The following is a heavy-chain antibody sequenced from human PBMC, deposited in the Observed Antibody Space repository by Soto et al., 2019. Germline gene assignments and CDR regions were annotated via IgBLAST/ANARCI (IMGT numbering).Heavy chain of an antibody. V-gene: IGHV1-69*04. J-gene: IGHJ6*03. CDR3: ARDVRGYAYYYYMDV. Sequence: ASVKVSCKASGGTFSSYTISWVRQAPGQGLEWMGRIIPILGIANYAQKFQGRVTITADKSTSTAYMELSSLRSEDTAVYYCARDVRGYAYYYYMDVWGKGTTVTVSS. CDR1: GGTFSSYT. D-gene: IGHD5-12*01. CDR2: IIPILGIA.